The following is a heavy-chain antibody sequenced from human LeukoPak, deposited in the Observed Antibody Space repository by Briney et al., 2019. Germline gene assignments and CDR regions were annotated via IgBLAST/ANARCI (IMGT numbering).Heavy chain of an antibody. V-gene: IGHV1-18*01. Sequence: ASVTVSCKASGYTFTSYGISWVRQAPGQGLEWMGWISAHNGNTNYAQKLQGRVTMTTDTSTSTAYMELRSLRSDDTAVYYCARDVGSGWYFDYWGQGTLVTVSS. D-gene: IGHD6-19*01. J-gene: IGHJ4*02. CDR3: ARDVGSGWYFDY. CDR2: ISAHNGNT. CDR1: GYTFTSYG.